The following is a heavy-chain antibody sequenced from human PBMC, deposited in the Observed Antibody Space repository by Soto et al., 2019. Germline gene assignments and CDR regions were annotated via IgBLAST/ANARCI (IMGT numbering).Heavy chain of an antibody. CDR2: VYYSGST. J-gene: IGHJ4*02. CDR1: DGSISTYY. Sequence: LSETLSLTCTVSDGSISTYYWSWIRQPPGKGLEWIGYVYYSGSTNYNPSLKSRVTISIDTSKNQFSLKLNSVTAADTAVYYCARRHISGYYYFDYWGLGTLVTVSS. D-gene: IGHD6-19*01. V-gene: IGHV4-59*08. CDR3: ARRHISGYYYFDY.